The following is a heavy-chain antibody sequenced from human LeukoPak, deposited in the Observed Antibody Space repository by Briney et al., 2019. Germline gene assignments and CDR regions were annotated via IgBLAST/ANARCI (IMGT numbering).Heavy chain of an antibody. V-gene: IGHV4-59*01. Sequence: PSETLSLTCTVSGGSISSYYWSWIRQPPGKGLEWIGYIYYSGSTNYNPSLKSRVTISVDTSKNQFSLKLSSVTAADTAVYYCARGGYYDSGSYYDFDYWGQGALVTVSS. J-gene: IGHJ4*02. D-gene: IGHD3-10*01. CDR1: GGSISSYY. CDR2: IYYSGST. CDR3: ARGGYYDSGSYYDFDY.